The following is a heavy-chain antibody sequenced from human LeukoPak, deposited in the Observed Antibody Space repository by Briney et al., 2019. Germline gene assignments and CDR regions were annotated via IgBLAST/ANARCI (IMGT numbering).Heavy chain of an antibody. D-gene: IGHD3-22*01. J-gene: IGHJ4*02. CDR3: ARMTDSAGWYFDY. Sequence: GGSLRLSCAASGFIVNNNYMSWVRQAPGKGLEWVSVIYSGGTTHYADPVKGRFTISRDISKNTLYLQMNSLRVEDTAVYYCARMTDSAGWYFDYWGQGTLLTVSS. V-gene: IGHV3-53*01. CDR2: IYSGGTT. CDR1: GFIVNNNY.